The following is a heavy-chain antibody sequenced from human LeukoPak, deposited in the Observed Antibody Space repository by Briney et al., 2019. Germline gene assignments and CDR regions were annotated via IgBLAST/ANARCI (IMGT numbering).Heavy chain of an antibody. CDR2: IYTSGST. CDR1: GGSISSYY. V-gene: IGHV4-4*07. CDR3: ARVSPPKAKTQYYFDY. Sequence: SETLSLTCTVSGGSISSYYWSWVRQPAGKGLEWVGRIYTSGSTNYNPSLKSRVIMSVDTSKNQFSLKLSSVTAADTAVYYCARVSPPKAKTQYYFDYWGQGTLVTVSS. J-gene: IGHJ4*02.